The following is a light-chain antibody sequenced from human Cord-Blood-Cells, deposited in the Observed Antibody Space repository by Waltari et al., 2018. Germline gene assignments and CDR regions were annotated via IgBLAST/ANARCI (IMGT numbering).Light chain of an antibody. CDR1: QSISSW. CDR2: DAS. Sequence: DIQMTQSPSTLSASVGDRVTITCRASQSISSWLAWYQQKPGKAPKLLIYDASSLESGVPSRFRGSESGTEFTLPISSLQPDDFATYYCQQYNSYSGTFGQGTKVEIK. V-gene: IGKV1-5*01. J-gene: IGKJ1*01. CDR3: QQYNSYSGT.